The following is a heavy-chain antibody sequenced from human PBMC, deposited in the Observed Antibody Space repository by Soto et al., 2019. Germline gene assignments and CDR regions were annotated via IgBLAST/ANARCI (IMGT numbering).Heavy chain of an antibody. CDR3: TTGWSSKDY. D-gene: IGHD3-3*01. CDR2: IKSKADGGTT. J-gene: IGHJ4*02. Sequence: GGSLRLSCAASGFIFSNAWMSWVRQAPGKGLEWVGRIKSKADGGTTNYAAPVKGRFNISRDGSKNTLYLQMNGLKTEDTAVYYCTTGWSSKDYWGQGTPVTVSS. CDR1: GFIFSNAW. V-gene: IGHV3-15*01.